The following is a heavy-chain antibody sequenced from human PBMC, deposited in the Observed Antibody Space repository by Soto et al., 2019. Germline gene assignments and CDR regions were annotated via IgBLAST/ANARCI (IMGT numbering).Heavy chain of an antibody. J-gene: IGHJ4*02. CDR2: INSDGSST. CDR3: ARYQYQPAPFDY. D-gene: IGHD2-2*01. V-gene: IGHV3-74*01. Sequence: GGSLRLSCAASGFTFSSYWMHWVRQDPGKGLVWVSRINSDGSSTSYADSAKGRFTISRDNAKNTLYLQMNSLRAEDTAVYYCARYQYQPAPFDYWGQGTRVTVSS. CDR1: GFTFSSYW.